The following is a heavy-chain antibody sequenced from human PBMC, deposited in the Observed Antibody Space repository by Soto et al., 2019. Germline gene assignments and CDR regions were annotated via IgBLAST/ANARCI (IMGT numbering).Heavy chain of an antibody. V-gene: IGHV3-23*01. D-gene: IGHD2-2*01. J-gene: IGHJ4*02. CDR2: ISGSGDK. CDR1: GFTFSIYA. Sequence: EVQLLESGGGLVQPGGSLRLSCAASGFTFSIYALSWVRQAPGRGLEWVSLISGSGDKYYGNSVKGRFTISRDNFKNTLYLQMNSLRAEDTAVYYCAKAVRPPYCSGNSCFTGLDYWGQGTLVTVSS. CDR3: AKAVRPPYCSGNSCFTGLDY.